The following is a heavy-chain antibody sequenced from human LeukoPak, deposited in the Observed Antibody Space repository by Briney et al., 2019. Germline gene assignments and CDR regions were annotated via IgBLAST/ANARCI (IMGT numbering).Heavy chain of an antibody. Sequence: GGSLRLSCAASGFTVSTYYMTWVRQAPGKGLECVSVIYSGGSTYYADSVKGRFTVSRDNSKNTLYLQMNSLRAEDTAMYYCARGLGYCTCTTCLLPFDYWGQGTLVTVSS. J-gene: IGHJ4*02. CDR3: ARGLGYCTCTTCLLPFDY. CDR2: IYSGGST. V-gene: IGHV3-53*01. CDR1: GFTVSTYY. D-gene: IGHD2-2*01.